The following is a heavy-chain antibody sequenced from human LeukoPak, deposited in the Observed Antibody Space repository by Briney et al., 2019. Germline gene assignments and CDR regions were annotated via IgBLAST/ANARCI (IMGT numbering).Heavy chain of an antibody. CDR1: GFTFSSYS. Sequence: GGSLRLSCAASGFTFSSYSMNWVRQAPGKGLEWVSYISSSSSTIYYADSVKGRFTISRDNAKNSLYLQMNSLRAEDTAVYYCARGGYDRYYGMDVWGQGTTVTVSS. V-gene: IGHV3-48*01. CDR2: ISSSSSTI. CDR3: ARGGYDRYYGMDV. D-gene: IGHD5-12*01. J-gene: IGHJ6*02.